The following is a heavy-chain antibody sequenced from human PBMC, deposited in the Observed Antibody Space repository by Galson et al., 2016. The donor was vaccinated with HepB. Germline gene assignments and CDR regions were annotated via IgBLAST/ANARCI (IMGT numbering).Heavy chain of an antibody. CDR1: GMTFSSYG. D-gene: IGHD6-19*01. V-gene: IGHV3-33*01. CDR2: IWHDGSNK. CDR3: TRGDSGWYQEFDY. Sequence: SLRLSCAASGMTFSSYGMHWVRQAPGKGLEWVAMIWHDGSNKHYADSVKGRFTISRDNSKSTLYLQMNSLRAEDTAMYYCTRGDSGWYQEFDYWGQGTLVTVSS. J-gene: IGHJ4*02.